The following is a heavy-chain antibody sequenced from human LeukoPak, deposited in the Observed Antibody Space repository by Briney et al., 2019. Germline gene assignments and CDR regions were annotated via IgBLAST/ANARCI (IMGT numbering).Heavy chain of an antibody. Sequence: GGSLRLSCAASGFTFSSYWMSWVRQAPGKGLEWVSVIYSGGSTYYADSVKGRFTISRDNSKNTLYPQMNSLRAEDTAVYYCARIAAAGTYYFDYWGQGTLVTVSS. V-gene: IGHV3-66*01. CDR3: ARIAAAGTYYFDY. CDR1: GFTFSSYW. J-gene: IGHJ4*02. CDR2: IYSGGST. D-gene: IGHD6-13*01.